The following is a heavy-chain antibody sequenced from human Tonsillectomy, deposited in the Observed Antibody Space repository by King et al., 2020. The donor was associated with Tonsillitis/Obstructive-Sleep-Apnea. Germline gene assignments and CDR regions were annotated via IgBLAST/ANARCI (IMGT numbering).Heavy chain of an antibody. J-gene: IGHJ3*02. V-gene: IGHV3-33*01. D-gene: IGHD5-24*01. CDR2: IWYDGSNK. CDR1: GFTFSTYA. CDR3: ARKTGYNLGAFDI. Sequence: VQLVESGGGVVQPGRSLRLSCAASGFTFSTYAMHWFRQAPGKGLEWVAFIWYDGSNKYYADSVQGRFTISRDNSKNTLYLQMNSLRAEDTAVYYCARKTGYNLGAFDIWGQGTMVTVSS.